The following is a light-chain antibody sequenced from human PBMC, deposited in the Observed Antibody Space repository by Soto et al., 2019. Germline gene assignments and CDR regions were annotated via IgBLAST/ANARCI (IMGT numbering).Light chain of an antibody. CDR1: QSVSSSY. Sequence: EIVLTQSPGTLSLSPGERATLSCRASQSVSSSYLAWYQQKPGQAPRLLIYGASSRATGIPDRFSGSGSGTDITLTISRLESEDFAVYYCQQDGSSLFTFGPGTNLDIK. V-gene: IGKV3-20*01. CDR3: QQDGSSLFT. J-gene: IGKJ3*01. CDR2: GAS.